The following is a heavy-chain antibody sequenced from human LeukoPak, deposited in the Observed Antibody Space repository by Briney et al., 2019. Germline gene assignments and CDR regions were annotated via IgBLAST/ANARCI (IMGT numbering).Heavy chain of an antibody. J-gene: IGHJ4*02. D-gene: IGHD4-17*01. CDR2: IKQDGSEK. Sequence: GGSLRLSCAASGFTFSTYAMSWVRQAPGKGLEWVANIKQDGSEKHYVDSVKGRFTISRDNAKNSLYLQMNSLRAEDTAVYYCARDLYGDYSPFDYWGQGTLVTVSS. CDR3: ARDLYGDYSPFDY. V-gene: IGHV3-7*04. CDR1: GFTFSTYA.